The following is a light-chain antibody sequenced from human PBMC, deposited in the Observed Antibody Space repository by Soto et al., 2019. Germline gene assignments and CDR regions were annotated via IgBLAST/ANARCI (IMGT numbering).Light chain of an antibody. CDR2: YDD. CDR1: TSNIGNNA. Sequence: QPVLTQPPSVSEAPRERVTISCSGSTSNIGNNAVSWYQQLPGKAPKLLIYYDDLLPSGVSDRFSGSKSGTSASLAISGLQPEDEADYFCAAWDDRLNGVIFGGGTQLTVL. V-gene: IGLV1-36*01. CDR3: AAWDDRLNGVI. J-gene: IGLJ2*01.